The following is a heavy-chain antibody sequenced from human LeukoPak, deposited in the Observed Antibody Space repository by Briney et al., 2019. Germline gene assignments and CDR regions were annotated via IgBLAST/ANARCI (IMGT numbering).Heavy chain of an antibody. J-gene: IGHJ5*02. CDR2: IIPIFGTA. Sequence: ASVKVSCKASGGTFSSYAISWVRQAPGQRLEWMGGIIPIFGTANYAQKFQGRVTITADESTSTAYMELSSLRSEDTAVYYCARDPPYYDSSGYGWYWFDPWGQGTLVTVSS. CDR1: GGTFSSYA. CDR3: ARDPPYYDSSGYGWYWFDP. V-gene: IGHV1-69*13. D-gene: IGHD3-22*01.